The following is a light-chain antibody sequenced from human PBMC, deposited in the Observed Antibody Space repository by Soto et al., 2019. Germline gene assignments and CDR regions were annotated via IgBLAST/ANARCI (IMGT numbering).Light chain of an antibody. CDR1: QSISSE. J-gene: IGKJ2*01. CDR2: GAS. Sequence: EIAMTQSPATLSVSPGERATLSCRASQSISSELAWYQQRPGQPPRLLIYGASTRATGVPDRFTGSGAGSDFPLTISGLQSEDFAVYYCLQGHNWPLTFGQGTRLEI. CDR3: LQGHNWPLT. V-gene: IGKV3-15*01.